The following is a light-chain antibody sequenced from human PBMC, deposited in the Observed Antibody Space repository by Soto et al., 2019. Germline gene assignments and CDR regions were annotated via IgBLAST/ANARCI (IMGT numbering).Light chain of an antibody. V-gene: IGKV3-20*01. J-gene: IGKJ3*01. CDR1: QSVSSTY. Sequence: EIVLTQSPDTLSLSPGERATLSCRASQSVSSTYLAWYQQKPGQAPRLLIYGVSSRATGIPDRFSGSGSGTDFTLTISRLEPEDFAVYYCQQYGSAPFTFGPGTKVDTK. CDR3: QQYGSAPFT. CDR2: GVS.